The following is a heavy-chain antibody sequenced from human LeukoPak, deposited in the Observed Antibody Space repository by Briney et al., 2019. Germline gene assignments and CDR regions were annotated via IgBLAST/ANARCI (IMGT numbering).Heavy chain of an antibody. V-gene: IGHV3-48*03. CDR3: AKDGEDVVVPAANFDY. CDR2: ISSSGSTI. D-gene: IGHD2-2*01. J-gene: IGHJ4*02. Sequence: GGSLRLSCAASGFTFSSYEMNWVRQAPGKGLEWVSYISSSGSTIYYADSVKGRFTISRDNSKNTLYLQMNSLRAEDTAVYYCAKDGEDVVVPAANFDYWGQGTLVTVSS. CDR1: GFTFSSYE.